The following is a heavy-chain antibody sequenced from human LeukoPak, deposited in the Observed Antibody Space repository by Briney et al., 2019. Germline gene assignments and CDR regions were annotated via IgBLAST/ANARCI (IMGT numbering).Heavy chain of an antibody. CDR1: GSTFSSYA. J-gene: IGHJ4*02. V-gene: IGHV3-64*01. CDR3: ASLCSGGSCVDY. D-gene: IGHD2-15*01. CDR2: ISSNGGST. Sequence: GGSLRLSCAASGSTFSSYAMHWVRQAPGKGLEYVSAISSNGGSTYYENSMKGRFTISTDNSKNTLYLQMGSLRAEDMAVYYCASLCSGGSCVDYWGQGTLVTVSS.